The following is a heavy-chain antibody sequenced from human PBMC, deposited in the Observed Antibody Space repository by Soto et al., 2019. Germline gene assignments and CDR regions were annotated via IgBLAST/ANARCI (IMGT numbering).Heavy chain of an antibody. CDR2: IYYSGST. D-gene: IGHD3-3*01. J-gene: IGHJ6*02. Sequence: SETLSLTCTVSGGSVSSGSYYWSWIRQPPGKGLEWIGYIYYSGSTNYNPSLKSRVTISVDTSKNQFSLKLSSVTAADTAVYYCASNAYDFWSATLPGYYGMDVWGQGTTVTVSS. V-gene: IGHV4-61*01. CDR1: GGSVSSGSYY. CDR3: ASNAYDFWSATLPGYYGMDV.